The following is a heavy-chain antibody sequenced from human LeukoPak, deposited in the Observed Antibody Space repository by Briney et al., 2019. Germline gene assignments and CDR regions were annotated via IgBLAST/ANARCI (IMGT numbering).Heavy chain of an antibody. J-gene: IGHJ4*02. D-gene: IGHD5-18*01. Sequence: GRSLRLSCAAPGFTFSSYAMHWVRQSLGKGLEWVAVMSYDGFNKYYADSVKGRFTISRDNSKNTLYLQMNSLRAEDTAVYYCAKTKGYSYGYYFDYWGQGTLVTVSS. CDR3: AKTKGYSYGYYFDY. CDR1: GFTFSSYA. CDR2: MSYDGFNK. V-gene: IGHV3-30*18.